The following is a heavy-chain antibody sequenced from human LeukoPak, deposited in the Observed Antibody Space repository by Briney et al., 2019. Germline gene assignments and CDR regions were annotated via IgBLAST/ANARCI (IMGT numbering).Heavy chain of an antibody. V-gene: IGHV3-64*01. J-gene: IGHJ4*02. CDR3: ARSGSGGFLYYFVY. CDR1: GFTFSSCA. Sequence: GGSLRRSCAASGFTFSSCAMHWVRQAPGKGLEFVSAFSVKGGSTYYANSVKGRFTISRDNSENTLYLQMGSLRAEDMAVYYCARSGSGGFLYYFVYWGQGTLVTVSS. CDR2: FSVKGGST. D-gene: IGHD2-15*01.